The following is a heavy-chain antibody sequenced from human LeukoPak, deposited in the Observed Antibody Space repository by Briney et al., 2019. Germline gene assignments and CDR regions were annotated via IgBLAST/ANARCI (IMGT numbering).Heavy chain of an antibody. Sequence: PSETLSLTCTVSGGSISSYYWSWIRQPPGKGLEWIGYIYYSGSTNYNPSLKSRVTISVDTSKNQFSLKLSSVTAADTAVYYCARRADSGYENGVWFDPWGQGTLVTVSS. J-gene: IGHJ5*02. D-gene: IGHD5-12*01. CDR2: IYYSGST. V-gene: IGHV4-59*01. CDR1: GGSISSYY. CDR3: ARRADSGYENGVWFDP.